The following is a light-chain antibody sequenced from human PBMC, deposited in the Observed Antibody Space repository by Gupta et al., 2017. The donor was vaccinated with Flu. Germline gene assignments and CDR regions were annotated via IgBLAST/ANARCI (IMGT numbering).Light chain of an antibody. Sequence: SSVLTQPPSVSVAPGQTARITCSGNNIGSRIVHWYQQTAGQAPVLVVHDDTDRPSGIPERFSGSTSGDTATLTISWVEAGDEADYYCQVWASSSDVLFGGGTKLTVL. CDR1: NIGSRI. J-gene: IGLJ2*01. CDR2: DDT. V-gene: IGLV3-21*02. CDR3: QVWASSSDVL.